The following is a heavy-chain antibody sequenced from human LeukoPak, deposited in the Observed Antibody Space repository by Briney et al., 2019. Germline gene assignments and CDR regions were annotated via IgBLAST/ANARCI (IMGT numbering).Heavy chain of an antibody. J-gene: IGHJ4*02. CDR1: GGSFSGYY. CDR2: INHSGST. Sequence: PSETLSLTCAVYGGSFSGYYWSWIRQPPGKGLEWIGEINHSGSTNYNPSLKSRVTISVDTSKNQFSLKLSSVTAADTAVYYCARTEVGATKIGAYWGQGTLVAVSS. D-gene: IGHD1-26*01. CDR3: ARTEVGATKIGAY. V-gene: IGHV4-34*01.